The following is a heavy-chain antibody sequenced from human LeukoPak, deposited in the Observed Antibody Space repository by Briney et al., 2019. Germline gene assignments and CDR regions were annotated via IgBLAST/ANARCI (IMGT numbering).Heavy chain of an antibody. CDR3: AKMYSGSYYFDY. CDR2: ISGSGGST. Sequence: GSLRLFCAASGFTVRSNYMSWVRQAPGKGLEWVSVISGSGGSTYYADSVKGRFTISRDNSKNTLYLQMNSLRAEDTAVYYCAKMYSGSYYFDYWGQGTLVTVSS. V-gene: IGHV3-23*01. CDR1: GFTVRSNY. J-gene: IGHJ4*02. D-gene: IGHD1-26*01.